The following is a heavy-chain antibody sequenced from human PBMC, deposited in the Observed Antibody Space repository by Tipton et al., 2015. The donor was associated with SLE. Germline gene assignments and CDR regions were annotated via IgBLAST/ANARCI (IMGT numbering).Heavy chain of an antibody. D-gene: IGHD6-13*01. CDR3: ARDGAAAGLKIFRNFDY. CDR2: IVVGSGNT. CDR1: GFTFTSSA. J-gene: IGHJ4*02. V-gene: IGHV1-58*01. Sequence: QLVQSGPEVKKPGTSVKVSCKASGFTFTSSAVQWVRQARGQRLEWIGWIVVGSGNTNYAQKFQERVTITRDMSTSTAYMELSSLRSEDTAVYYCARDGAAAGLKIFRNFDYWGQGTLVTVSS.